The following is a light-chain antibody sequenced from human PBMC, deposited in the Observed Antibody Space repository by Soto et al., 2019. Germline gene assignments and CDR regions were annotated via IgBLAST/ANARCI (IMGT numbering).Light chain of an antibody. Sequence: NFMLTQPHSVSESPGKTVTISCTRSSGSIASNYVQWYQQRPGSAPTTVIYEDNQRPSGVPDRFSGSIDSSSNSASLTISGLKTEDEADYCCQSYGAGVVFGGGTKLTVL. V-gene: IGLV6-57*04. CDR3: QSYGAGVV. CDR2: EDN. J-gene: IGLJ2*01. CDR1: SGSIASNY.